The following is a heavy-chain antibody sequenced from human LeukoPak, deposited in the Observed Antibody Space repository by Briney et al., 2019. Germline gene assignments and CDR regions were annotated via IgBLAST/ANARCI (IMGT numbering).Heavy chain of an antibody. D-gene: IGHD1-26*01. Sequence: SETLSFTCTVSGGSISSYYWSWIRQPPGKGLEWIGYIYYSGSTNYNPSLKSRVTISVDTSKSQFSLRLSSVTAADTAVYYCASLRERSYYARGFDYWGQGILVTVSS. CDR1: GGSISSYY. CDR3: ASLRERSYYARGFDY. V-gene: IGHV4-59*08. CDR2: IYYSGST. J-gene: IGHJ4*02.